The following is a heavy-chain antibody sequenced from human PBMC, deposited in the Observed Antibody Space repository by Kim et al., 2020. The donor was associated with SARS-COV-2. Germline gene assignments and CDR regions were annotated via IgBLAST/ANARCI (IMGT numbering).Heavy chain of an antibody. CDR1: GGSISSSSYY. V-gene: IGHV4-39*01. J-gene: IGHJ3*02. D-gene: IGHD5-12*01. CDR2: IYYSGST. Sequence: SETLSLTCTVSGGSISSSSYYWGWIRQPPGKGLEWIVSIYYSGSTYYNPSLKSRVTISVDTSKNQFSLKLSSVTAADTAVYYCARLAREYSGAKGAFDIWGQGTMVTVSS. CDR3: ARLAREYSGAKGAFDI.